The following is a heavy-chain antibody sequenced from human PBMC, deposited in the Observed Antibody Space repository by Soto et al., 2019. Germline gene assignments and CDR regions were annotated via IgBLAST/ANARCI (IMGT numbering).Heavy chain of an antibody. V-gene: IGHV1-69*12. D-gene: IGHD2-2*01. CDR1: GGTFSSYA. CDR2: TISIFGTA. J-gene: IGHJ6*02. CDR3: ARHVPAAGYYYGMDV. Sequence: QVQLVQSGAEVKKPGSSVKVSCKASGGTFSSYAISWVRQAPGQGLEWMGGTISIFGTANYAQKFQGRVTTPADESTSTAYMELSSLRSADTAVYYCARHVPAAGYYYGMDVWGQGTTVTVSS.